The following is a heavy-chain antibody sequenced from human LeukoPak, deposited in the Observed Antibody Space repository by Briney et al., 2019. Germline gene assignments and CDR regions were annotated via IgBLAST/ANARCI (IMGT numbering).Heavy chain of an antibody. J-gene: IGHJ4*02. D-gene: IGHD6-13*01. CDR3: AREGSRGGGQQLALDY. CDR1: GGTFSSYA. Sequence: ASVKVSCKASGGTFSSYAISWVRQAPGQGLEWMGRIIPIFGTANYAQKFQGRVTITTDESTSTAYMEPSSLRSEDTAVYYCAREGSRGGGQQLALDYWGQGTLVTVSS. V-gene: IGHV1-69*05. CDR2: IIPIFGTA.